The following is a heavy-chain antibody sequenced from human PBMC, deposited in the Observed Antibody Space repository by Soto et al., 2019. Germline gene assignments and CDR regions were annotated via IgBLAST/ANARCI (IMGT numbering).Heavy chain of an antibody. D-gene: IGHD3-10*01. CDR3: ARLSVMRVRTSNYFGDY. CDR1: GGSFSGYD. Sequence: SETLSLTCAVYGGSFSGYDWTWIRQPPGTGLEWIGEINHSGSSNYNPSLKSRVTISVDNSKNQLYLKLGSVTAADMAVYYCARLSVMRVRTSNYFGDYWGQGTLVTVS. CDR2: INHSGSS. J-gene: IGHJ4*02. V-gene: IGHV4-34*01.